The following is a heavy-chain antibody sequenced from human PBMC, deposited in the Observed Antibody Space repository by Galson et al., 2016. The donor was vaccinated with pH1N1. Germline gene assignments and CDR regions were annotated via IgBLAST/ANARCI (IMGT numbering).Heavy chain of an antibody. J-gene: IGHJ3*02. V-gene: IGHV6-1*01. CDR3: ATGVIDYDFWCGYQDHAAFDI. CDR2: TYYRCKRYN. Sequence: CAISGDSVSSNSATWNWIRQSPSRGLEWLGRTYYRCKRYNDYAESVKSRIIISPDTSKNRLSLQLNSVTPADTAVYYCATGVIDYDFWCGYQDHAAFDIWGQGTMVIVSS. D-gene: IGHD3-3*01. CDR1: GDSVSSNSAT.